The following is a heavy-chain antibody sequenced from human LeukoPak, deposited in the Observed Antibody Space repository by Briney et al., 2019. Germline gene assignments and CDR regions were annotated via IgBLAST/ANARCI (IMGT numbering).Heavy chain of an antibody. Sequence: ASVKVSCKASGYTFTSYYMHWVRQAPGQGLEWMGIINPSSGKINYAQKFQGRVTMTRDTSTSTVYMELSSLRSDDTAVYYCARDLNSSGYYWDWGQGTLVTVSS. J-gene: IGHJ4*02. CDR1: GYTFTSYY. D-gene: IGHD3-22*01. V-gene: IGHV1-46*01. CDR2: INPSSGKI. CDR3: ARDLNSSGYYWD.